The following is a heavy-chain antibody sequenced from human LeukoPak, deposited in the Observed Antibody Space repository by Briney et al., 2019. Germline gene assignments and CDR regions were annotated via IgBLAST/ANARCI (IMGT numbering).Heavy chain of an antibody. CDR1: GFTFSSYA. J-gene: IGHJ4*02. D-gene: IGHD3-10*01. CDR2: ISGSGGST. Sequence: PGGSLRLSCAASGFTFSSYAMSWVRQAPGKGLEWVSAISGSGGSTYYADSVKGRFTVSRDNSKNTLYLQMNSLRAEDTAVYYCAKQLLSGRGVIGNWGQGTLVTASS. V-gene: IGHV3-23*01. CDR3: AKQLLSGRGVIGN.